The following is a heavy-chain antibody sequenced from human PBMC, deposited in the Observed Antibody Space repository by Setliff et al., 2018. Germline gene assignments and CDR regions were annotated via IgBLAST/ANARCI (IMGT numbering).Heavy chain of an antibody. CDR1: GYTFTDYA. Sequence: ASVKVSCKASGYTFTDYAMHWVRQAPGQRLEWMGWINPGNGNTKYSQKFQGRVTITRDTSASTAYMELSSLRSEDTAVYYCARDKGYDSSGYYFYYYYYMDVWGKGTMVTVSS. CDR2: INPGNGNT. J-gene: IGHJ6*03. D-gene: IGHD3-22*01. V-gene: IGHV1-3*01. CDR3: ARDKGYDSSGYYFYYYYYMDV.